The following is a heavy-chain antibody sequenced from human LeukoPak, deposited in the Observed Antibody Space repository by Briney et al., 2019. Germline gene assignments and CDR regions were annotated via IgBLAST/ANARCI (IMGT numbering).Heavy chain of an antibody. V-gene: IGHV3-74*01. CDR3: ARDAASGMVRGVPTY. J-gene: IGHJ4*02. CDR1: GFTFSSYW. Sequence: SGGSLRLSCAASGFTFSSYWMHWVRQAPGKGLVWVSRINSDGSSTSYADSVKGRFTISRDNAKNTLYLQMNSLRAEDTAVYYCARDAASGMVRGVPTYWGQGTLVTLSS. CDR2: INSDGSST. D-gene: IGHD3-10*01.